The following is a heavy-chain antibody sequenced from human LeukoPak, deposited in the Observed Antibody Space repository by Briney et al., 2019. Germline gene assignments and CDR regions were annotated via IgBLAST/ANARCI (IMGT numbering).Heavy chain of an antibody. J-gene: IGHJ4*02. Sequence: GGSLRLSCAASGFIVSSNYMSWVRQAPGKGLEWVSVIYSGGSTYYADSVKGRFTISRDNSKNTLYLHMDSLRVEDTAVYYCAKDQTVAVAGPFDNWGQGTLVTVSS. CDR3: AKDQTVAVAGPFDN. V-gene: IGHV3-53*01. CDR1: GFIVSSNY. CDR2: IYSGGST. D-gene: IGHD6-19*01.